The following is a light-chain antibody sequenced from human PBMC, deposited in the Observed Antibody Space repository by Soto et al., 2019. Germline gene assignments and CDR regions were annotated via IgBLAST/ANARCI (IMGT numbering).Light chain of an antibody. V-gene: IGKV1-5*03. J-gene: IGKJ1*01. CDR2: KAS. CDR1: QSISSW. Sequence: DIQMTQSPSTLSASVRDRVTITCRASQSISSWLAWYQQKPGKAPKLLIYKASSLESGVPSRFSGSGSGTDFTLTISSLQPDDFATYYCQQYNRYWTFGQGTKVEIK. CDR3: QQYNRYWT.